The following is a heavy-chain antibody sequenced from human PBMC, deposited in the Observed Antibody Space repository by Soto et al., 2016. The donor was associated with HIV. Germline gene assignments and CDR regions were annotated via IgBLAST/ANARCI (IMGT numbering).Heavy chain of an antibody. D-gene: IGHD3-22*01. CDR2: IIPIFGTA. CDR1: GGTFSSYA. V-gene: IGHV1-69*12. Sequence: QVQLVQSGAEVKKPGSSVKVSCKASGGTFSSYAISWVRQAPGQGLEWMGGIIPIFGTANYAQRFQGRVTITADESTSTAYMEQSSLRSEDTAVYYCARGALRYYDSSGYPFDYWGQGTLITVSS. CDR3: ARGALRYYDSSGYPFDY. J-gene: IGHJ4*02.